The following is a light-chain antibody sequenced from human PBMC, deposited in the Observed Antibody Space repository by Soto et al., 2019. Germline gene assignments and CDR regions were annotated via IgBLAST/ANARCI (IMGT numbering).Light chain of an antibody. V-gene: IGKV1-39*01. CDR3: QQSYSTPPT. CDR2: AAS. Sequence: DIQMTQSPSSLSASVGDRVTITCRASQSISSYLNYYQQTAGKAPKLLIYAASSLQSGVPSRFSGSGSGTEFTLTISSLQPEDVATYYCQQSYSTPPTFGQGTRLEIK. CDR1: QSISSY. J-gene: IGKJ5*01.